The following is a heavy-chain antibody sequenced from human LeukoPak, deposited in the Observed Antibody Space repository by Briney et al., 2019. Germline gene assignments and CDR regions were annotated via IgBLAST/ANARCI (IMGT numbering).Heavy chain of an antibody. CDR2: IWYDGSNK. J-gene: IGHJ4*02. V-gene: IGHV3-33*01. Sequence: GGSLRLSCAASGFTFSSYGMHWVRQAPGKGLEWVAVIWYDGSNKYYADSVKGRFTISRDNSKNALYLQMNSLRAEDTAVYYCARDPGVEMATPSFDYWGQGTLVTVSS. CDR1: GFTFSSYG. CDR3: ARDPGVEMATPSFDY. D-gene: IGHD5-24*01.